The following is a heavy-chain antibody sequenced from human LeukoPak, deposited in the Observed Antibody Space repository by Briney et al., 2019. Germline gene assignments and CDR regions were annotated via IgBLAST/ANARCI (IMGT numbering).Heavy chain of an antibody. V-gene: IGHV3-23*01. CDR3: AKDQGPFIGLFDP. J-gene: IGHJ5*02. CDR1: GFTFSSYA. CDR2: ISGSGGST. D-gene: IGHD2-15*01. Sequence: YPGGSLRLSCAASGFTFSSYAMSWVRQAPGKGLEWVSAISGSGGSTYYADSVKGRFTISGDNSKNTLYLQMNSLRAEDTAVYYCAKDQGPFIGLFDPWGQGTLVTVSS.